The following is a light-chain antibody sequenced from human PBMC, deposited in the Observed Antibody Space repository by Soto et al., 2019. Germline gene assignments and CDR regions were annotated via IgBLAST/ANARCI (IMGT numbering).Light chain of an antibody. J-gene: IGLJ1*01. V-gene: IGLV1-40*01. CDR2: GNS. CDR1: SSNIGAGYD. Sequence: QSVLTQPPSVSGAPGQRVTISCTGSSSNIGAGYDVHWYQQLPGTAPKLLIYGNSNRPSGVPDRFSGSKSGTSASLAITGLQAEDEADYYCQSYESSLSGSNYVFGTGNKVPGL. CDR3: QSYESSLSGSNYV.